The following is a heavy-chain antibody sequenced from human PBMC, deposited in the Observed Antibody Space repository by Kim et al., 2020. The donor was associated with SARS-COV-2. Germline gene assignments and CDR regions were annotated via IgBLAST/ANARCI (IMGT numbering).Heavy chain of an antibody. V-gene: IGHV4-39*01. J-gene: IGHJ4*02. CDR3: ARHGWSRPGPVDY. D-gene: IGHD6-6*01. Sequence: NPSLKGRVTRSVDTYKNQCSLKLSPVTAADTAVYYCARHGWSRPGPVDYWGQGTLVTVSS.